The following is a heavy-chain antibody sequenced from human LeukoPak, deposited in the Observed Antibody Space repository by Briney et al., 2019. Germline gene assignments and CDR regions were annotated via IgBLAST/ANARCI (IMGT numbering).Heavy chain of an antibody. V-gene: IGHV1-8*01. D-gene: IGHD5-18*01. J-gene: IGHJ4*02. CDR3: ARGPWIQLWLLLDY. CDR1: GYTFTSYD. CDR2: MNPNSGNT. Sequence: ASVKVSFKASGYTFTSYDINWVRQATAQGLEWMGWMNPNSGNTGYAQKFQGRVNMTRNTSIRTAYMELSRLRSEDTAVYYCARGPWIQLWLLLDYWGQGTLVTVSS.